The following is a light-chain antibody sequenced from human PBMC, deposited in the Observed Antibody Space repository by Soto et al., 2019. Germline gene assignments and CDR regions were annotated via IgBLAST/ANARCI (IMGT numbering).Light chain of an antibody. CDR1: QSVSSNY. CDR2: GAS. V-gene: IGKV3-20*01. J-gene: IGKJ3*01. Sequence: EIVSTQSPGTLSLSPGERATLSCRASQSVSSNYVAWYQQRPGQAPRLLIFGASYRATGIPDRFSGSGSGTDFTVTISRLEPEDFAVYYCQHYGSSPPEFTFGPGTRVDSK. CDR3: QHYGSSPPEFT.